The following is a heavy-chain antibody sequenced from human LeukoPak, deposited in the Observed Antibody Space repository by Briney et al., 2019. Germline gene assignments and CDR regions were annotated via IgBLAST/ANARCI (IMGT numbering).Heavy chain of an antibody. CDR2: ISAYNGNT. CDR3: ARNLPRNYYGMDV. J-gene: IGHJ6*02. Sequence: ASVKVSCKASGYTFTSYGISWVRQAPGQGLEWMGWISAYNGNTNYAQKLQGRVTMITDTSTSTAYMELRSLRSDDTAVYYCARNLPRNYYGMDVWGQGTTVTVSS. CDR1: GYTFTSYG. V-gene: IGHV1-18*01.